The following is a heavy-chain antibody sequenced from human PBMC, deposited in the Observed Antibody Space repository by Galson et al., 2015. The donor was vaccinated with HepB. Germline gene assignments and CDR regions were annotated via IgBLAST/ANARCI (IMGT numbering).Heavy chain of an antibody. D-gene: IGHD3-10*01. J-gene: IGHJ4*02. V-gene: IGHV3-30*04. CDR1: GFTFSSYA. CDR2: ISYDGSNK. CDR3: ARDGNYYGSGSLGFSYY. Sequence: SLRLSCAASGFTFSSYAMHWVRPAPGKGLEWVAVISYDGSNKYYADSVKGRFTISRDNSKNTLYLQMNSLKAEDTAVYYCARDGNYYGSGSLGFSYYWGQGTLVTVSS.